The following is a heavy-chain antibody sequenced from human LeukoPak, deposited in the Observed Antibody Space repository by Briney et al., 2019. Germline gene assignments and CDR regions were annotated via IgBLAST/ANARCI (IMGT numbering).Heavy chain of an antibody. CDR2: IIPIFGIA. D-gene: IGHD6-13*01. J-gene: IGHJ4*02. CDR3: ARGIAAAGTPFDY. Sequence: SVKVSCKASGGTFSSYAISWVRQAPGQGLEWMGGIIPIFGIANYAQKFQGRVTITADKSTSTAYMELSSLGSEDTAVYYCARGIAAAGTPFDYWGQGTLVTVSS. CDR1: GGTFSSYA. V-gene: IGHV1-69*10.